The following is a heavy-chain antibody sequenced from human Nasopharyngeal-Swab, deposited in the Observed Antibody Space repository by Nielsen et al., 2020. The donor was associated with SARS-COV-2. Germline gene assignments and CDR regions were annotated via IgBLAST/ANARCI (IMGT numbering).Heavy chain of an antibody. Sequence: WIRQPPGKGLEWIGSIYYSGSTYYTPSLKSRVTISVDTSKNQFSLKLSSVTAADTAVYYCARQLRIVVVVAANPAGVDYWGQGTLVTVSS. CDR3: ARQLRIVVVVAANPAGVDY. CDR2: IYYSGST. V-gene: IGHV4-39*01. J-gene: IGHJ4*02. D-gene: IGHD2-15*01.